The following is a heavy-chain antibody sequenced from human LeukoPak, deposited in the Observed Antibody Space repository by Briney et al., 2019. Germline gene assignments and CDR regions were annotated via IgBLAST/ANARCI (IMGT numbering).Heavy chain of an antibody. V-gene: IGHV3-64*01. CDR3: ARGRQQITMTVVVTTGPYDI. CDR2: ISSNGGST. Sequence: PGGSLRLSCAASGFTFSSYAMHWVRQAPGKGLEYVSTISSNGGSTYYANSVKGRFTISRDNSKNTLYLQMGSLRAEDMAVYYCARGRQQITMTVVVTTGPYDIWGQGTRVTVSS. D-gene: IGHD3-22*01. CDR1: GFTFSSYA. J-gene: IGHJ3*02.